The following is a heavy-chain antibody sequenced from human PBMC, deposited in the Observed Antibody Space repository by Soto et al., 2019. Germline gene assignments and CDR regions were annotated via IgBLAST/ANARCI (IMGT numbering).Heavy chain of an antibody. J-gene: IGHJ3*01. CDR3: AKGYSSTWFRDAFDF. D-gene: IGHD6-13*01. V-gene: IGHV3-9*01. CDR1: GFTFDDYA. CDR2: IHWDAGDI. Sequence: EVQLVESGGGLVQPGRSLRLSCAASGFTFDDYAMHWVRQVPGKGLEWVAGIHWDAGDIGYADSVQGRFTISRDNGKNSLQLQMNSLRPEDTALYFCAKGYSSTWFRDAFDFWGQGTMVTVSS.